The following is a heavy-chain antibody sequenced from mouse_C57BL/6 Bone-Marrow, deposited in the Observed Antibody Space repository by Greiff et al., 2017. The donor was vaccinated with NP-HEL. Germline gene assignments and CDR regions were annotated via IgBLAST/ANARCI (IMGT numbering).Heavy chain of an antibody. CDR2: ILPGSGST. CDR3: ASFITTVVAHFDY. Sequence: VKVVESGAELMKPGASVKLSCKATGYTFTGYWIEWVKQRPGHGLEWIGEILPGSGSTNYHEKFKGKATFTADTSSNTAYMQLSSLTTEDSAIYYCASFITTVVAHFDYWGQGTTLTVSS. CDR1: GYTFTGYW. D-gene: IGHD1-1*01. V-gene: IGHV1-9*01. J-gene: IGHJ2*01.